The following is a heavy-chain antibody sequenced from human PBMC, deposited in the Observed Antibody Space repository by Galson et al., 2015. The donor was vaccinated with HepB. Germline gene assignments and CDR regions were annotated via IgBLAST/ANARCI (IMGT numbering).Heavy chain of an antibody. Sequence: SLRLSCAASGFTFNSYAMSWVRQAPGKGLEWVSSISGSGGSTYYADSVKGRFTISRDNSKYTLYLQVNSLRDEDTAVYYCARESRAYYDTLTGYSYYYYAMDVWGQGTTVIVSS. V-gene: IGHV3-23*01. CDR2: ISGSGGST. J-gene: IGHJ6*02. CDR1: GFTFNSYA. D-gene: IGHD3-9*01. CDR3: ARESRAYYDTLTGYSYYYYAMDV.